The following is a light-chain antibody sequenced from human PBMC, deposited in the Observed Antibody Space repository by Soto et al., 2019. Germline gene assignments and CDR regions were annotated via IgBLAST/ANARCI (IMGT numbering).Light chain of an antibody. CDR1: QSISSY. J-gene: IGKJ3*01. Sequence: DIQLTQSPSFLSASVGDRVTITCRSSQSISSYVNWYQQKPGIAPRLLIFAASNLQTGVPSRFSGSGSGTDFTLTISSLQPEDFGTYFCQHTYSTPFTFGPGTKVDIK. CDR2: AAS. V-gene: IGKV1-39*01. CDR3: QHTYSTPFT.